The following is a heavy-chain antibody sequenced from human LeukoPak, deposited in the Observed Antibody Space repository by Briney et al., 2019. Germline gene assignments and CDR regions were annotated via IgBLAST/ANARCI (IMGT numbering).Heavy chain of an antibody. CDR1: GGSISGYY. Sequence: SETLSLTCTVSGGSISGYYWSWVRQPPGKGLDWIGYIFYSGSTNYNPSLKSRVTISIDTSKNQFSLRLSSVTAADTAVYYCARVGDSYDTSGFGGNYWGQGTLVTVSS. CDR2: IFYSGST. J-gene: IGHJ4*02. V-gene: IGHV4-59*01. D-gene: IGHD3-22*01. CDR3: ARVGDSYDTSGFGGNY.